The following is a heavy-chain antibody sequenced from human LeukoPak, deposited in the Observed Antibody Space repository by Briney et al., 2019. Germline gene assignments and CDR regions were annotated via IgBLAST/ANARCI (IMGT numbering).Heavy chain of an antibody. CDR1: GGSFSGYY. D-gene: IGHD1-14*01. CDR2: INHSGST. J-gene: IGHJ5*02. Sequence: SETLSLTCAVYGGSFSGYYWSWIRQPLGKGLEWIGEINHSGSTNYNPSLKSRVTISVDTSKNQFSLKLSSVTAADTAVYYCARQKTNPFDPWGQGTLVTVSS. V-gene: IGHV4-34*01. CDR3: ARQKTNPFDP.